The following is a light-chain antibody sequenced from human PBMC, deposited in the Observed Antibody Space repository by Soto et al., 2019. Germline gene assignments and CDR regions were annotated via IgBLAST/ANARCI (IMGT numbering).Light chain of an antibody. Sequence: EIVMTQSPATLSVSPGERATLSCRASQSVSSNLAWYQQKPGQAPRLLIYGASTRATGIPARFSGSGSGTEFTLTIRSLQSEDFAVYYCQQYNNWPPWTVGQGTKLEIK. CDR3: QQYNNWPPWT. CDR2: GAS. J-gene: IGKJ2*02. CDR1: QSVSSN. V-gene: IGKV3-15*01.